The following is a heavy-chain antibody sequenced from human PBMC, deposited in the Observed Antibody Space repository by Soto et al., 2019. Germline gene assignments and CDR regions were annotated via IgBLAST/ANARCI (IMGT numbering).Heavy chain of an antibody. J-gene: IGHJ5*02. CDR2: IYYRGST. D-gene: IGHD1-26*01. CDR3: ATQEVGGSYVYTFDP. CDR1: GGSISSSNYY. V-gene: IGHV4-39*01. Sequence: QLQLQESGPGLVKPSETLSLTCTVSGGSISSSNYYWGWIRQPPGKGLEWIGSIYYRGSTYYNPSLKGRVTISVDTSKNQFSLKLSSVTAADTAVYYCATQEVGGSYVYTFDPWGQGTLVTVSS.